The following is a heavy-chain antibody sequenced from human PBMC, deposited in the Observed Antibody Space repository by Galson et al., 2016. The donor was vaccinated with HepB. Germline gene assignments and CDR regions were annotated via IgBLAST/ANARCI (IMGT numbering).Heavy chain of an antibody. V-gene: IGHV3-48*02. Sequence: SLRLSCAASGFTFNTYSMNWVRQAPGKGLEWVSHINSSSSTIKYADSVKGRFTISRDNAKNSLYLQMNSLRDEDTAVYYCARDPWVDYWGQGTLVTVSS. CDR2: INSSSSTI. CDR1: GFTFNTYS. CDR3: ARDPWVDY. J-gene: IGHJ4*02. D-gene: IGHD1-26*01.